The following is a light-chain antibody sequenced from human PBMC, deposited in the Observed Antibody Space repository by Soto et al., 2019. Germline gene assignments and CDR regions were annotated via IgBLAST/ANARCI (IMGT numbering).Light chain of an antibody. CDR3: SLCTSSSTFVV. CDR2: EVI. Sequence: QSALTQPPSVSGSPGQSVTISCTGSSSDVGIFNRVSWYQQPPGTAPKLMIYEVINRPSGVPDRFSGSKSGNTASLTISGLQAEDEADYYCSLCTSSSTFVVFGGGTKLTVL. V-gene: IGLV2-18*01. J-gene: IGLJ2*01. CDR1: SSDVGIFNR.